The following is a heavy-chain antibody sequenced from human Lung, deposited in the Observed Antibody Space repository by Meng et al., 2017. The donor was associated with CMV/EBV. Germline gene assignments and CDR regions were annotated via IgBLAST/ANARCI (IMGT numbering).Heavy chain of an antibody. Sequence: GGSLRLSCAASGFTFSSYEMNWVRQAPGKGLEWVSYISSSGSTIHYADSVKGRFTISRDNAKESLYLQMNSLRAEDTAIYYCARDTGWDLHPYYFDYWGQGKLVNVAS. D-gene: IGHD3-16*01. V-gene: IGHV3-48*03. CDR2: ISSSGSTI. J-gene: IGHJ4*02. CDR1: GFTFSSYE. CDR3: ARDTGWDLHPYYFDY.